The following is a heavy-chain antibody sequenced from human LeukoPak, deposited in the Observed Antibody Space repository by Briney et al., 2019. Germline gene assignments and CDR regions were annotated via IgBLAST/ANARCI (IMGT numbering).Heavy chain of an antibody. CDR3: ARDQDFRSGRYRRALES. J-gene: IGHJ4*02. V-gene: IGHV7-4-1*02. D-gene: IGHD3-3*01. CDR1: GYTFTEYS. Sequence: ASVKVSCKASGYTFTEYSMNWVRQAPGQGLEWMGWIDTKNGKSTYAQGFTGRFAFSLDTSVSTAYLQISSLKTEDTAVYYCARDQDFRSGRYRRALESWGQGTLVTVSS. CDR2: IDTKNGKS.